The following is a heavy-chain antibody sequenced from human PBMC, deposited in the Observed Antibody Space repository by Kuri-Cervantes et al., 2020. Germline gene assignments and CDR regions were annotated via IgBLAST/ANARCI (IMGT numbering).Heavy chain of an antibody. CDR1: GFTFDDYG. V-gene: IGHV3-20*04. CDR2: INWNGGST. CDR3: AKELPEDAFDI. Sequence: ETLSLTCAASGFTFDDYGMSWVRQTPGKGLEWVSGINWNGGSTGYADSVKGRFTISRDNTKNSLYLQMNSLRAEDAAVYYCAKELPEDAFDIWGQGTMVTVSS. J-gene: IGHJ3*02. D-gene: IGHD1-26*01.